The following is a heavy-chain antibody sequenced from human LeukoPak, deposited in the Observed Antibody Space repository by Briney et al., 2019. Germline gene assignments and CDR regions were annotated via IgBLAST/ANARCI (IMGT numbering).Heavy chain of an antibody. Sequence: ASVTVSCKASGYIFSSYGIIWARQAPGQGLEGMGRTSVYNGNTKYALKLQGRVTMTTDTSTSTAYMELRSLRSDDTAVYYCARDDEGFDPWGQGTLVTVSS. CDR3: ARDDEGFDP. CDR2: TSVYNGNT. CDR1: GYIFSSYG. V-gene: IGHV1-18*04. J-gene: IGHJ5*02.